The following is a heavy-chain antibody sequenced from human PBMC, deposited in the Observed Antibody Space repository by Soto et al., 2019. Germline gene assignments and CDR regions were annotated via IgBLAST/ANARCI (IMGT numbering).Heavy chain of an antibody. J-gene: IGHJ4*02. CDR1: GFTFDEHN. CDR3: ASSQGDY. Sequence: EVHLVESGGGVVQPGGSLRLSCAASGFTFDEHNMHWIRQAPGKGLEWVSLVSWDGDTTYYADSVKGRFTISRDNSENSLYLQMSGLTTEDTALYYCASSQGDYWGQGTLVTVSS. CDR2: VSWDGDTT. V-gene: IGHV3-43*01.